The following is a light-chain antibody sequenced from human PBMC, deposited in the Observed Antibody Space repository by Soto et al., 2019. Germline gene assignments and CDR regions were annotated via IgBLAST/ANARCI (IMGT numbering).Light chain of an antibody. V-gene: IGKV1-8*01. CDR2: AAS. J-gene: IGKJ1*01. Sequence: IRITQSPSSLSASTGDRVTITYRASEGISSYLAWYQQKPGKAPKLLIYAASTLQSGVPSRFSGSGSGTDFTLTITCLQSEDFPTYYCQQYYSYPRTFGQGTKV. CDR3: QQYYSYPRT. CDR1: EGISSY.